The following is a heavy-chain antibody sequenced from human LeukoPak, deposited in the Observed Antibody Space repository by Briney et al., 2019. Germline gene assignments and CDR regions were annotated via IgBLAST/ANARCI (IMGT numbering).Heavy chain of an antibody. J-gene: IGHJ4*02. Sequence: ASVKVSCKASGYAFTSYYMHWVRQAPGQGLEWMGIINPSGGSTSYAQKFQGRVTMTRDTSTSTVYMELSSLRSEDTAVYYCAREIVGATTEGYWGQGTLVTVSS. CDR2: INPSGGST. V-gene: IGHV1-46*01. CDR3: AREIVGATTEGY. CDR1: GYAFTSYY. D-gene: IGHD1-26*01.